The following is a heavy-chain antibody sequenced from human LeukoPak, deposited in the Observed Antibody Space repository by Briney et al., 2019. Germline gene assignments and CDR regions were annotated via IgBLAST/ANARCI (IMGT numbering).Heavy chain of an antibody. Sequence: ASVKVSCKASGYIFITYYIHCVRQAPGQGLEWMGVINPTGGDTSYAQQFQGRVTMTRDTSTSTVYVELSSLRFEDTAVYYCVRDLLAGYDYWGQGTLVTVSS. CDR3: VRDLLAGYDY. CDR1: GYIFITYY. CDR2: INPTGGDT. J-gene: IGHJ4*02. V-gene: IGHV1-46*01. D-gene: IGHD1-26*01.